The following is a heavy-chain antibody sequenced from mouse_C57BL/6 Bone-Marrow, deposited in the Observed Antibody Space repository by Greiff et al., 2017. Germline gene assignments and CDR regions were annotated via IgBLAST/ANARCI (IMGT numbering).Heavy chain of an antibody. Sequence: QVHVKQSGAELARPGASVKMSCKASGYTFTSYTMHWVKQRPGQGLEWIGYINPSSGYTKYNQKFKDKATLTADKSSSTAYMQLSSLTSEDSAVYYCARGGYYDEAWFAYWGQGTLVTVSA. CDR2: INPSSGYT. J-gene: IGHJ3*01. V-gene: IGHV1-4*01. CDR3: ARGGYYDEAWFAY. CDR1: GYTFTSYT. D-gene: IGHD2-4*01.